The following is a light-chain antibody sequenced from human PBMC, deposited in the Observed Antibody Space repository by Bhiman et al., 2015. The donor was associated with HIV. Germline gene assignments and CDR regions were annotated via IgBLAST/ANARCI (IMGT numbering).Light chain of an antibody. CDR1: SSNIGAGYD. CDR3: QSYDSSLSGGV. J-gene: IGLJ3*02. V-gene: IGLV1-40*01. Sequence: QSVLTQPPSVSGAPGQRVTISCTGNSSNIGAGYDVHWYQQLPGTAPKLLIYGDNNRPSGVPDRFSGSKSGTSASLAITGLQAEDEADYYCQSYDSSLSGGVFGGGTKLTV. CDR2: GDN.